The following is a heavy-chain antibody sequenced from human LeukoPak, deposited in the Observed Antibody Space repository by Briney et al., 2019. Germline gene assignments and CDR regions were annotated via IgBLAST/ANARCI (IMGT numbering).Heavy chain of an antibody. CDR2: INAGNGNT. D-gene: IGHD3-3*01. CDR3: ARDHDRGLRFLEWLSRNWFDP. CDR1: GYTFTSYA. Sequence: ASVTVSCKASGYTFTSYATHWVRQAPGQRLEWMGWINAGNGNTKYSQKFQGRVTITRDTSASTAYMELSSLRSEDTAVYYCARDHDRGLRFLEWLSRNWFDPWGQGTLVTVSS. J-gene: IGHJ5*02. V-gene: IGHV1-3*01.